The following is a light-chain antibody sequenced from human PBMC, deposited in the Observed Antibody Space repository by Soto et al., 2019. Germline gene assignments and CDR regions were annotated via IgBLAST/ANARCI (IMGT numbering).Light chain of an antibody. Sequence: EVVMRQSPATLSVSQRGRGYLXWRASQGIGDTLAWYQHKPGQTPRLLIYDTSTRATGVPTRFSGSRSGAEFTLTINSLQSEDFAVYYCQPYNNWPLTFGGGTKVDIK. J-gene: IGKJ4*01. CDR1: QGIGDT. V-gene: IGKV3-15*01. CDR2: DTS. CDR3: QPYNNWPLT.